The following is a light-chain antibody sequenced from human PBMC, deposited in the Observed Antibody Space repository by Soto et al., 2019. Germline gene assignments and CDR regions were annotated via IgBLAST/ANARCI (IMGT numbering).Light chain of an antibody. Sequence: EIVLTQSPGTLSLSPGERATLSCRASQSVSSSYLAWYQQQPGQAPRLLIYVASSRATGIPDTFSGSGSGTDFDLTISRLEPQDFALYYCHQYGSSPLTFGGGTKVEIK. CDR3: HQYGSSPLT. CDR2: VAS. V-gene: IGKV3-20*01. CDR1: QSVSSSY. J-gene: IGKJ4*01.